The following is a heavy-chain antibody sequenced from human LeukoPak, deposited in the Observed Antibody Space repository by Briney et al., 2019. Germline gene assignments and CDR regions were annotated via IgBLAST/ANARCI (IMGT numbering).Heavy chain of an antibody. CDR2: INSDGSST. Sequence: GGSLRLSCAASGFTFSSYWMHWVRQAPGKGLVWVSRINSDGSSTSYADSVKGRFTISRDNAKNTLYLQMNSLRAGDTAVYYCARDRSGSYFDYWGQGTLVTVSS. J-gene: IGHJ4*02. V-gene: IGHV3-74*01. CDR3: ARDRSGSYFDY. CDR1: GFTFSSYW. D-gene: IGHD1-26*01.